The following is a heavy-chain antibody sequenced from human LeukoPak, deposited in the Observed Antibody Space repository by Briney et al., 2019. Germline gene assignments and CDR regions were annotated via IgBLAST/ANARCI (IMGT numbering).Heavy chain of an antibody. Sequence: PGGSLRLSCAASGFTFSSYEMNWVRQAPGKGLEWVSYISSSGSTMYHADSVKGRFTISRDNAKNSLSLQMNSLRAEDTAVYYCARSPAGANYYLDVWGKGTTVTISS. CDR2: ISSSGSTM. J-gene: IGHJ6*03. CDR3: ARSPAGANYYLDV. V-gene: IGHV3-48*03. D-gene: IGHD1-14*01. CDR1: GFTFSSYE.